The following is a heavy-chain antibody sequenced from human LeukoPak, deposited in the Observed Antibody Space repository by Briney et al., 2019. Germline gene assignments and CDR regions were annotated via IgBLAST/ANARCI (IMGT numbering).Heavy chain of an antibody. CDR2: INTNTGNP. CDR3: ARVTISYYYYMDV. Sequence: ASVKVSCKASVYTFTSYAMNWVRQAPGQGLEWMGWINTNTGNPTYAQGFTGRFVFSLDTSVSTAYLQISSLKAEDTAVYYCARVTISYYYYMDVWGKGTTVTVSS. D-gene: IGHD2-2*02. V-gene: IGHV7-4-1*02. J-gene: IGHJ6*03. CDR1: VYTFTSYA.